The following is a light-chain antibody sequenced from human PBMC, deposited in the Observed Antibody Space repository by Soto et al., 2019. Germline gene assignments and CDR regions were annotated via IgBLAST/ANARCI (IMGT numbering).Light chain of an antibody. CDR1: NIGRKS. V-gene: IGLV3-21*01. CDR3: QVLDSNSDHSV. J-gene: IGLJ2*01. CDR2: YDS. Sequence: SYELTQPPSVSVAPGETARITCGGNNIGRKSVHWYHQKPVQAPVLVIYYDSDRPSGIPGRFSGSNSGNTYTLTITRVKAGDEVDYYGQVLDSNSDHSVFGGGTKVTVL.